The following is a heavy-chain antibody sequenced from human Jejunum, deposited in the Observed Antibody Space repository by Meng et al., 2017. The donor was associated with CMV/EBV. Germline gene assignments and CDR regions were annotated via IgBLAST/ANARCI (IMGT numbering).Heavy chain of an antibody. Sequence: GTLSEYDRTWHRQPPGKGLEWLGEVSHSGGTSYNPSLRSRLTISVDTSTNQFSLRLTSVTAADTALYYCARSLRDYSGRVKKYHFDYWGQGTLVTVSS. CDR1: GTLSEYD. V-gene: IGHV4-34*01. D-gene: IGHD6-19*01. CDR3: ARSLRDYSGRVKKYHFDY. CDR2: VSHSGGT. J-gene: IGHJ4*02.